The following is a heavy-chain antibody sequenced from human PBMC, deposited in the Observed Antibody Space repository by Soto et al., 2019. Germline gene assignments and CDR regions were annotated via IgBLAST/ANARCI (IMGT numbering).Heavy chain of an antibody. CDR2: ISSSGGTT. J-gene: IGHJ4*02. CDR1: GFTFSSYA. CDR3: AKPGYLEQWLVRGYFDY. Sequence: QTXGSLRLSCAASGFTFSSYAMSWVRQAPGKGLEWVSAISSSGGTTHYADSVKGRFIISRDNSKHTLYLQMNSLRAEDTAVYYCAKPGYLEQWLVRGYFDYWGQGTMVTVSS. D-gene: IGHD6-19*01. V-gene: IGHV3-23*01.